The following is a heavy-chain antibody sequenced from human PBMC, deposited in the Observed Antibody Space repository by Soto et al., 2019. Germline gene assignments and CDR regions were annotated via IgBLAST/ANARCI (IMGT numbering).Heavy chain of an antibody. D-gene: IGHD6-19*01. CDR2: ISYDGSNK. Sequence: HPGGSLRLSCAASGFTFSSYGMHWVRQAPGKGLEWVAVISYDGSNKYYADSVKGRFTISRDNSKNTLYLQMNSLRAEDTAVYYCAKDRYSSGWYYYWGQGTLVTVSS. J-gene: IGHJ4*02. CDR3: AKDRYSSGWYYY. CDR1: GFTFSSYG. V-gene: IGHV3-30*18.